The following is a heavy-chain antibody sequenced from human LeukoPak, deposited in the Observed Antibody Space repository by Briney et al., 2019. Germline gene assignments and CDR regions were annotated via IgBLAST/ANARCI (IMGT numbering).Heavy chain of an antibody. V-gene: IGHV4-59*12. D-gene: IGHD6-19*01. CDR2: IYYSGST. Sequence: SETLSLTCTVSGGSISSYYWSWIRQPPGKGLEWIGYIYYSGSTNYNPSLKSRVTISVDTSKNQFSLKLSSVTAADTAVYYCARDILSSGWALGYFQHWGQGTLVTVSS. CDR1: GGSISSYY. J-gene: IGHJ1*01. CDR3: ARDILSSGWALGYFQH.